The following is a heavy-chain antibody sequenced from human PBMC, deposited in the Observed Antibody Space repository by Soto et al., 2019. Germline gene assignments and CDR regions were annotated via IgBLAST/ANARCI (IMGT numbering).Heavy chain of an antibody. J-gene: IGHJ3*02. CDR1: GGTFSSYA. D-gene: IGHD2-2*02. CDR2: IIPIFGTA. CDR3: ARDPPNLYRGNSENAFDI. V-gene: IGHV1-69*13. Sequence: ASVKVSCKASGGTFSSYAISWVRQAPGQGLEWMGGIIPIFGTANYAQKFQGRVTITADESTSTAYMELSSLRSEDTAVYYCARDPPNLYRGNSENAFDIWGQGTMVTVSS.